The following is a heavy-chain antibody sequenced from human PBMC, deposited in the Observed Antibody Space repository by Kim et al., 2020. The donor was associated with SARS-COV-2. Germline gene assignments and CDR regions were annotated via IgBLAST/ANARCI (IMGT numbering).Heavy chain of an antibody. Sequence: GSLRLSCAASGFTFSSYSMNWVRQAPGKGLEWVSSISSSSSYIYYADSVKGRFTISRDNAKNSLYLQMNSLRAEDTAVYYCARVSKKFLDSSGYPTPIDAFDIWGQGTMFTVSS. CDR3: ARVSKKFLDSSGYPTPIDAFDI. CDR2: ISSSSSYI. CDR1: GFTFSSYS. D-gene: IGHD3-22*01. J-gene: IGHJ3*02. V-gene: IGHV3-21*01.